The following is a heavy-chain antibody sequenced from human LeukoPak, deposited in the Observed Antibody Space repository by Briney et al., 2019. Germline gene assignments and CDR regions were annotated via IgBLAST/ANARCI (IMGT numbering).Heavy chain of an antibody. CDR1: VGSFSGYY. Sequence: PSETLSLTCAVYVGSFSGYYWSWIRHPPGKGLEGNGEINHSGSTNYNPSLKSRVTISVDASKNQFSLKLSSVTAADTAVYYCARGEISVGGFDYWGQGTLVTVSS. CDR3: ARGEISVGGFDY. V-gene: IGHV4-34*01. J-gene: IGHJ4*02. D-gene: IGHD3-16*01. CDR2: INHSGST.